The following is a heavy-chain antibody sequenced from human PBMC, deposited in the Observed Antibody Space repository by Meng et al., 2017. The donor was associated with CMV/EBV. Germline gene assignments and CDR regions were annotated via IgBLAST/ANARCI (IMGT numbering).Heavy chain of an antibody. J-gene: IGHJ6*02. CDR1: GFTFSSYG. D-gene: IGHD2-15*01. CDR3: MGYCSGGSCYFYGMDV. Sequence: GGSLRLSCAASGFTFSSYGMHWVRQAPGKGLGWVAFIRYVGSNKYYADSVKGRFTISRDNSKNTLYLQMNSLRAEDTAVYYCMGYCSGGSCYFYGMDVWGQGTTVTVSS. CDR2: IRYVGSNK. V-gene: IGHV3-30*02.